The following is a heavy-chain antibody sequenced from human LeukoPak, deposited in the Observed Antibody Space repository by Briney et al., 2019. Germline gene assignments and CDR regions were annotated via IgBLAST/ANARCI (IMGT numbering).Heavy chain of an antibody. V-gene: IGHV4-34*01. CDR1: GGSFSGYY. CDR3: ARGGGYNWFDP. CDR2: INHSGST. J-gene: IGHJ5*02. Sequence: SETLSLTGAVYGGSFSGYYWSWIRQPPGKELEWIGEINHSGSTNYNPSLKSRVTISVDTSKNQYSLKLRSVTAADTAVYYCARGGGYNWFDPWGQGTLVTVSS.